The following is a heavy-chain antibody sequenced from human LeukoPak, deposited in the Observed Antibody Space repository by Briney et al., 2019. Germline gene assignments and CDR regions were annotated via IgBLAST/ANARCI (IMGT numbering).Heavy chain of an antibody. J-gene: IGHJ5*02. V-gene: IGHV4-4*07. CDR2: LHNSGST. CDR1: GDSINTNN. CDR3: ARDPLWSTFDP. D-gene: IGHD1-26*01. Sequence: PSETLSLTCTVSGDSINTNNHWAWIRQPAGKGLEWIGRLHNSGSTNYNPSLQSRVTISVDTSKNQFSLKMTSATAADTAVYFCARDPLWSTFDPWGQGILVTVSS.